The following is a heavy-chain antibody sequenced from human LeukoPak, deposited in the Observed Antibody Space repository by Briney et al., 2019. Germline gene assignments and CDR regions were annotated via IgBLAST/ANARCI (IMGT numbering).Heavy chain of an antibody. V-gene: IGHV6-1*01. CDR3: AREQTVDQNFDY. J-gene: IGHJ4*02. Sequence: SQTLSLTCAISGDSVSPDSADWNWIRQSPSRGLEWLGRTYYRSKWYNNYAVSVKSRITINPDTSKNQFSLQLKSVTPEDTAVYYCAREQTVDQNFDYWGQGTLVTVSS. D-gene: IGHD7-27*01. CDR1: GDSVSPDSAD. CDR2: TYYRSKWYN.